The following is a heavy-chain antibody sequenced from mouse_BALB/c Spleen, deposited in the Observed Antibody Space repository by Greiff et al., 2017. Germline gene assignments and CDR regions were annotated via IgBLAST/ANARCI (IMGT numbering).Heavy chain of an antibody. Sequence: EVQLQQSGAELVKPGASVKLSCTASGFNIKDTYMHWVKQRPEQGLEWIGRIDPANGNTKYDPKFQGKATITADTSSNTAYLQLSSLTSEDTAVYYCALHYYGSRGGYFDVWGAGTTVTVSS. V-gene: IGHV14-3*02. CDR2: IDPANGNT. J-gene: IGHJ1*01. CDR3: ALHYYGSRGGYFDV. D-gene: IGHD1-1*01. CDR1: GFNIKDTY.